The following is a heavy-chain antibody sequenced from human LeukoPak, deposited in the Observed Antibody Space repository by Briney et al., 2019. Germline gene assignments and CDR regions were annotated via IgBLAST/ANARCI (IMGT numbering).Heavy chain of an antibody. V-gene: IGHV3-23*01. Sequence: SGGSLRLSCAASGFTFSSYAMSWVRQAPGKGLEWVSAISGSGGSTCYADSVKGRFTISRDNSKNTLYLQMNSLRAEDTAVYYCAKGGAAAGPRTFDYWGQGTLVTVSS. J-gene: IGHJ4*02. D-gene: IGHD6-13*01. CDR3: AKGGAAAGPRTFDY. CDR2: ISGSGGST. CDR1: GFTFSSYA.